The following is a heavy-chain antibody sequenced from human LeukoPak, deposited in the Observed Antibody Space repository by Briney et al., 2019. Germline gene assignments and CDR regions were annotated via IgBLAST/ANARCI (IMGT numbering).Heavy chain of an antibody. CDR2: INPNTGGA. D-gene: IGHD1-26*01. CDR3: ARDLTSTSHWEFDY. V-gene: IGHV1-2*04. Sequence: ASVKVSCXASGYTFADYFIHWVRHAPGQGLEWMGRINPNTGGAEYAPKFQGWVTMTRDTSISTAYVEVNRLISDDTAVYYCARDLTSTSHWEFDYWGQGTLVIVSS. CDR1: GYTFADYF. J-gene: IGHJ4*02.